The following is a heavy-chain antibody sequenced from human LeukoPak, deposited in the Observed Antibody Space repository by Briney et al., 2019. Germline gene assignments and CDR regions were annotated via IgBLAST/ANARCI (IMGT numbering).Heavy chain of an antibody. J-gene: IGHJ4*02. D-gene: IGHD4-17*01. CDR3: ARGSEDYGDYDQWFDY. CDR1: GGSISSYY. CDR2: IYHSGST. Sequence: SETLSLTCTVSGGSISSYYWSWIRQPPGKGLEWIGYIYHSGSTYYNPSLKSRVTISVDRSKNQFSLKLSSVTAADTAVYYCARGSEDYGDYDQWFDYWGQGTLVTVSS. V-gene: IGHV4-59*12.